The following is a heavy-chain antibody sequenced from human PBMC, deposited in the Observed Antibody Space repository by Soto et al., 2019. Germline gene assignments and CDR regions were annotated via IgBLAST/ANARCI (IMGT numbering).Heavy chain of an antibody. J-gene: IGHJ4*02. Sequence: PGGSLRLSCAASGFTFSSYWMHWVRQAPGKGLVWVSRINSDGSGTSYADSVKGRFTISRDNAKNTLYLQMNSLRAEDTAVYYCAKDTYYYDSSGYPEPYYFDYWGQGTLVTVSS. V-gene: IGHV3-74*01. CDR2: INSDGSGT. CDR3: AKDTYYYDSSGYPEPYYFDY. CDR1: GFTFSSYW. D-gene: IGHD3-22*01.